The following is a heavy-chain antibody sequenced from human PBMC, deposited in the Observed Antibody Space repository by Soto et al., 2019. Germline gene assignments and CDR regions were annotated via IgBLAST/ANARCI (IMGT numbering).Heavy chain of an antibody. CDR3: AIEVWGRGGYYLDS. Sequence: EVQLVESGGGLVQPGRSLRLSCAASGFNFNDYGMHWVRQVPGKGLEWVSGISWTGGPIGYSDSVKGRFTISRDNAKNSLYLQMNSLRAEDTALYYCAIEVWGRGGYYLDSWGQGTLVTVSS. D-gene: IGHD7-27*01. V-gene: IGHV3-9*01. CDR1: GFNFNDYG. CDR2: ISWTGGPI. J-gene: IGHJ4*02.